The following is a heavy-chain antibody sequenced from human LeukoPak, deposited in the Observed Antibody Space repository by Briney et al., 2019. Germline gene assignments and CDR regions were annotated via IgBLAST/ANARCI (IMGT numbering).Heavy chain of an antibody. CDR2: IYPGDSYT. CDR1: XW. J-gene: IGHJ6*02. CDR3: ARLPNSYYSFRIDL. V-gene: IGHV5-51*01. Sequence: XWIGWVRQXXXXGLEWMGIIYPGDSYTRYNPSFQGRVTISADKSSNTASLQWSSLKGSETARYCCARLPNSYYSFRIDLWGQGTTVTVSS. D-gene: IGHD5-24*01.